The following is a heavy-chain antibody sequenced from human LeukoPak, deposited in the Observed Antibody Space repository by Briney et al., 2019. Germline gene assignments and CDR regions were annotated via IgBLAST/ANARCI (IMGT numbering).Heavy chain of an antibody. CDR1: QFTLSDYY. Sequence: GGSLRLSCAASQFTLSDYYVSWIRQAPGRGLEWVSYISGRGHTIYYAASVKGRFTISRDDAKNEVYLQMTGLRAEDTALYYCATEVEYSTNGFDTWGQGTMVTVSS. V-gene: IGHV3-11*04. D-gene: IGHD6-13*01. CDR3: ATEVEYSTNGFDT. CDR2: ISGRGHTI. J-gene: IGHJ3*02.